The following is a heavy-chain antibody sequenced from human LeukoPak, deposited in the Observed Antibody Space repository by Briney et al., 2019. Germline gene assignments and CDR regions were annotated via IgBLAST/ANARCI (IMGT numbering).Heavy chain of an antibody. D-gene: IGHD3-10*01. Sequence: PGGSLRLSWAASGFTFSSYAVSWVRQAAGKGLEWVSAISGSGGSTYYADSVKGRFTISRDNSKNTLYLQMSSLSAEDTAVYYCAKAAPLSELLWFGELLRYYYYYMDVWGKGTTVTVSS. J-gene: IGHJ6*03. CDR3: AKAAPLSELLWFGELLRYYYYYMDV. CDR2: ISGSGGST. V-gene: IGHV3-23*01. CDR1: GFTFSSYA.